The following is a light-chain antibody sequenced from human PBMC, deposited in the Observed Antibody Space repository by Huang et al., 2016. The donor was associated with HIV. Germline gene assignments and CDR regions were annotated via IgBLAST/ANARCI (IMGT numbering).Light chain of an antibody. CDR3: QQRGDWPLT. Sequence: DIVLTQSPATLSLSPGERATFPCRASQSIINFLAWYQQKPGQAPRLLIYDATNRATGIPARFSGSGSGTDFTITISSLEPEDFAVYYCQQRGDWPLTFGGGTKVEI. CDR1: QSIINF. CDR2: DAT. J-gene: IGKJ4*01. V-gene: IGKV3-11*01.